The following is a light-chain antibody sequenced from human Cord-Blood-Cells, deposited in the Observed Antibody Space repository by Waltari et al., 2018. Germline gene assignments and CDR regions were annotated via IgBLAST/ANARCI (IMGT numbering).Light chain of an antibody. CDR3: AAWDDSLNAFYV. Sequence: QSVLTQPPSASGTPGQRVTISCSGSSSNIGSTPVNWYQQLPGTAPKLLIYSNNQRPSGVPDRFSGSKSGTSASLAISGLQSEDEADYYCAAWDDSLNAFYVFGTGTKVTVL. CDR1: SSNIGSTP. CDR2: SNN. J-gene: IGLJ1*01. V-gene: IGLV1-44*01.